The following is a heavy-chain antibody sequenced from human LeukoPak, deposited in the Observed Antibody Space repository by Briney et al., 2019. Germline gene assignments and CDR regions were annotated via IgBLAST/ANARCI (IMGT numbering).Heavy chain of an antibody. J-gene: IGHJ4*02. CDR2: IYSGLST. V-gene: IGHV3-66*01. CDR1: GFTVYKNY. CDR3: ARGRVPAAIRGPIDY. Sequence: GGSLRLSCAVSGFTVYKNYMTWVRQAPGKGLEWVSVIYSGLSTYYADSVKGRFTISRDNSKNTLYLQMNSLRAEDTAVYYCARGRVPAAIRGPIDYWGQGTLVTVSS. D-gene: IGHD2-2*01.